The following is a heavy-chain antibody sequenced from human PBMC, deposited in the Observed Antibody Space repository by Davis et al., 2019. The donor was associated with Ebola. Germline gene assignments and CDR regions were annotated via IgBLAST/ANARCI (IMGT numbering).Heavy chain of an antibody. D-gene: IGHD4-17*01. CDR3: ASMNTHGDLGRFDS. CDR1: GYSISSGGYS. V-gene: IGHV4-61*08. CDR2: IYLSGTT. Sequence: MPSETLSLTCTVSGYSISSGGYSWDWIRQSPGKGLEWIGHIYLSGTTHYNPSLNSRVTISLDTSKNQFSLKLNSVTAADTAVYYCASMNTHGDLGRFDSWGQGALVAVSS. J-gene: IGHJ4*02.